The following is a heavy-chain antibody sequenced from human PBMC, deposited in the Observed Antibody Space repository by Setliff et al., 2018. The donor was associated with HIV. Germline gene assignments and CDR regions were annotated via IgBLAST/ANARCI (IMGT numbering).Heavy chain of an antibody. CDR3: ARHPSGWYGDYFFVY. Sequence: SVKVSCKASGGTLSSYVVSWVRQAPGQGLEWMGGIIGIFDTPKYAQKFQGRVTITADESTNTAYMELRSLRSEDTAVYYCARHPSGWYGDYFFVYWGQGTLVTVSS. J-gene: IGHJ4*02. V-gene: IGHV1-69*13. CDR2: IIGIFDTP. CDR1: GGTLSSYV. D-gene: IGHD4-17*01.